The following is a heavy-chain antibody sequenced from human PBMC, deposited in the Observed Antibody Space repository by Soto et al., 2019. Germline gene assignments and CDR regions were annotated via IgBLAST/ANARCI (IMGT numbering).Heavy chain of an antibody. D-gene: IGHD6-13*01. Sequence: GASVKVSCKASGYTFTGYYMHWVRQAPGQGLEWMGWINPNSGGTNYAQKFQGRVTMTRDTSISTAYMELSRLRSDGTAVYYCAREEQLNYYYYGMDVWCQGTTVTVSS. CDR1: GYTFTGYY. J-gene: IGHJ6*02. V-gene: IGHV1-2*02. CDR2: INPNSGGT. CDR3: AREEQLNYYYYGMDV.